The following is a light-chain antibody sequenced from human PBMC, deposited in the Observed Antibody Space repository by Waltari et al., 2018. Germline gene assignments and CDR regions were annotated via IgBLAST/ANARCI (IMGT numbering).Light chain of an antibody. V-gene: IGLV1-44*01. CDR3: AAWDDNLSGYVV. CDR1: SSNIGSNT. Sequence: QSVLTQPPSASGTPGQRGTIPCSGDSSNIGSNTSHWYQKPPGTAPKPLIYTKNQRPSGVPDRFSGSKSGTSASLAISGLQSEDEADYYCAAWDDNLSGYVVFGGGTKLTVL. J-gene: IGLJ2*01. CDR2: TKN.